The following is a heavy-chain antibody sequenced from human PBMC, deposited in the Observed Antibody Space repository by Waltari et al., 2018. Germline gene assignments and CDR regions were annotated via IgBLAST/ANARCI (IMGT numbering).Heavy chain of an antibody. Sequence: QLQLQESGPGLVKPSETLSLTCTVSGGSISSSSYYWGWIRQPPGKGLEWIGSIYYSGSTYYNPSLKSRVTISVDTSKNQFSLKLSSVTAADTAVYYCARDESFVVVTAIPDYWGQGTLVTVSS. CDR3: ARDESFVVVTAIPDY. V-gene: IGHV4-39*07. J-gene: IGHJ4*02. CDR1: GGSISSSSYY. CDR2: IYYSGST. D-gene: IGHD2-21*02.